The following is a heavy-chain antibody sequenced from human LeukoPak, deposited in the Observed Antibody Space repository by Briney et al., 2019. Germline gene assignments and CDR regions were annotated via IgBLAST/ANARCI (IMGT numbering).Heavy chain of an antibody. CDR3: TTGYSSGYIEDY. Sequence: GGSLRLSCAASGFRFSDAWMSWVRQAPGKGLEWVGRMKRKIDGERTDYVESVKGRFIISRDDSTNTLFLQMNSLKIEDTAVYYCTTGYSSGYIEDYWGQGTRVSVCS. CDR2: MKRKIDGERT. V-gene: IGHV3-15*01. J-gene: IGHJ4*02. CDR1: GFRFSDAW. D-gene: IGHD3-22*01.